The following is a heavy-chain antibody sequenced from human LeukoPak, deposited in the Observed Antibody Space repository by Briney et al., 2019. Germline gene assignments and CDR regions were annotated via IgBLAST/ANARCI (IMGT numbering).Heavy chain of an antibody. D-gene: IGHD5-18*01. CDR2: IIPIFGTA. V-gene: IGHV1-69*13. Sequence: ASVKVSCKAPGGTFSSYAISWVRQAPGQGLEWMGGIIPIFGTANYAQKFQGRVTITADESTSTAYMELSSLRSEDTAVYYCARDPTPDTAINPRFDYWGQGTLVTVSS. CDR1: GGTFSSYA. J-gene: IGHJ4*02. CDR3: ARDPTPDTAINPRFDY.